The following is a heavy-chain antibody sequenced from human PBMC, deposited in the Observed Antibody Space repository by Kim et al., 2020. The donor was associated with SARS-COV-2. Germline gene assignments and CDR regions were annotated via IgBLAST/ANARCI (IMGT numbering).Heavy chain of an antibody. CDR3: ARDYGDFDSAFPI. V-gene: IGHV4-4*02. CDR2: IYHSGST. Sequence: SETLSLTCAVSGGSISSSNWWSWVRQPPGKGLEWIGEIYHSGSTNYNPSLKSRVTISVDKSKNQFSLKLSSVTAADTAVYYCARDYGDFDSAFPIWGQGTMVTVSS. D-gene: IGHD4-17*01. CDR1: GGSISSSNW. J-gene: IGHJ3*02.